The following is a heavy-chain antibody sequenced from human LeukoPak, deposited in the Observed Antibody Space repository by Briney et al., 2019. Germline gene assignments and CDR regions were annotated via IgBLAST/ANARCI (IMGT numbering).Heavy chain of an antibody. D-gene: IGHD2-15*01. J-gene: IGHJ4*02. Sequence: ASVKVSCKVSGYSFPNYDINWVGQATGQGLEWMGWMNLNSGNTGYAQNFQGRVSMTRDTSISTAYMELSSLRSEGTAVYYCARVTSGYCTGGTCYIPADFNFWGQGTLVTVSS. CDR3: ARVTSGYCTGGTCYIPADFNF. CDR2: MNLNSGNT. V-gene: IGHV1-8*01. CDR1: GYSFPNYD.